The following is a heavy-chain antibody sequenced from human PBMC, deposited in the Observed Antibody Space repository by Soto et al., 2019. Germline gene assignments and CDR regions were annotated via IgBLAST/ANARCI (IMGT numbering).Heavy chain of an antibody. CDR1: GFTFSNYG. Sequence: QVQLVESGGGVVQPGRSLRLSCAASGFTFSNYGMHWVRQAPGKGLEWVAVIWYDGRNKYYADSLKGRFTISRDNSKNTLYLQMNSLRVEDTAVYCCVRSSSNWGPDYWGQGTLVTVSS. V-gene: IGHV3-33*01. CDR3: VRSSSNWGPDY. J-gene: IGHJ4*01. CDR2: IWYDGRNK. D-gene: IGHD7-27*01.